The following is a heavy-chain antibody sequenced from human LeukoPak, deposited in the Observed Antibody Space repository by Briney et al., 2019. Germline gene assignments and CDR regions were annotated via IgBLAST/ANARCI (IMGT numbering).Heavy chain of an antibody. Sequence: SVKVSCKASGGTFSGYAISWVRQAPGQGLEWMGGIIPIFGTANYAQRFQGRVTITADESTSTAYMELSSLRSEDTAVYYCARDSGGLHHAFDIWGQGTMVTVSS. CDR2: IIPIFGTA. CDR1: GGTFSGYA. CDR3: ARDSGGLHHAFDI. V-gene: IGHV1-69*13. D-gene: IGHD1-26*01. J-gene: IGHJ3*02.